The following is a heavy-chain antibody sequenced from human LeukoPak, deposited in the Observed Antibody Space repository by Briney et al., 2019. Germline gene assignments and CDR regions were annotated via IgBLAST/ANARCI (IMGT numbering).Heavy chain of an antibody. Sequence: SETLSLACTVSGGSISSYYWSWIRQPPGKGLEWIGYIYYSGSSNYNPSLKSRVTISVDRSKNQYSLKLGSVTAADTAVYYCARGVEDSSGYYSYSDCWGQGTLVTVSS. CDR3: ARGVEDSSGYYSYSDC. J-gene: IGHJ4*02. D-gene: IGHD3-22*01. CDR2: IYYSGSS. V-gene: IGHV4-59*01. CDR1: GGSISSYY.